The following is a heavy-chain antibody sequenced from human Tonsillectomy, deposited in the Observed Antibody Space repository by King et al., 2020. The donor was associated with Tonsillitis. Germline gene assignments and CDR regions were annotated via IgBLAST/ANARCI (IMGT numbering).Heavy chain of an antibody. CDR2: INSDGSST. D-gene: IGHD3-10*01. J-gene: IGHJ6*02. V-gene: IGHV3-74*01. Sequence: VQLVESGGGLVQPGGSLRLSCAASGFTFSSYWMHWVRQAPGKGLVWVSRINSDGSSTTYADSVKGRFTISRDNAKNTLYLQMNSLRAEDTAVYYCARDTRRLRFGATYYYYGMDVWGQGPTVTVSS. CDR1: GFTFSSYW. CDR3: ARDTRRLRFGATYYYYGMDV.